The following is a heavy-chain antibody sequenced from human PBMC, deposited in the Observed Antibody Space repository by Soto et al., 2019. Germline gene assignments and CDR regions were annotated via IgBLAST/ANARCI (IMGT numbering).Heavy chain of an antibody. CDR3: TRHASAYCGGDCYSDWFDP. D-gene: IGHD2-21*02. CDR2: IRSKANSYAT. CDR1: GFTFSGSA. Sequence: GSLRLSCAASGFTFSGSAMHWVRQASGKGLEWVGRIRSKANSYATAYAASVKGRFTISRDDSKNTAYLQMNSLKTEDTAVYYCTRHASAYCGGDCYSDWFDPWGQGTLVTVSS. V-gene: IGHV3-73*01. J-gene: IGHJ5*02.